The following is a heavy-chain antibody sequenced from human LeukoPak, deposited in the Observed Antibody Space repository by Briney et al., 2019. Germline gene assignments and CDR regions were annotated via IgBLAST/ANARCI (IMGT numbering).Heavy chain of an antibody. CDR2: IYYSGST. CDR1: GGSISSSSYY. D-gene: IGHD3-22*01. V-gene: IGHV4-39*01. CDR3: GVVITAFDY. Sequence: SETLSLTCTVSGGSISSSSYYWGWIRQPPGKGLEWIGGIYYSGSTYYNPSLKSRVTISVDTSKNQFSLKLSSVTAADTAVYYCGVVITAFDYWGQGTLVTVSS. J-gene: IGHJ4*02.